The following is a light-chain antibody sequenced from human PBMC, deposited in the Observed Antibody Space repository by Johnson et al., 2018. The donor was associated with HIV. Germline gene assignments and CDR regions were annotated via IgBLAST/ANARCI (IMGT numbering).Light chain of an antibody. CDR1: SSNIGNNY. J-gene: IGLJ1*01. V-gene: IGLV1-51*01. CDR3: GTWDSSLSAYV. CDR2: ENN. Sequence: QSVLTQSPSVSAAPGQKVTISCSGSSSNIGNNYVSWYQQLPGTAPKLLIYENNKRPSGIPDRFSGSKSDTSATLGITGLQTGDEADYYCGTWDSSLSAYVLGTGTNVTVL.